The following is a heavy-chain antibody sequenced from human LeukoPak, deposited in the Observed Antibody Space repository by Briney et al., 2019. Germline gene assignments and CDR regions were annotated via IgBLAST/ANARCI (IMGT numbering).Heavy chain of an antibody. Sequence: GGSLRLSCAASGFTFSGSAMHWVRQASGKGLEWVGRIRSKANSYATAYAASVKGRFTISRDDSKNTAYLQMNSLKTEDTAVYYCARDDTMGRPLGAFDIWGQGTMVTVSS. V-gene: IGHV3-73*01. D-gene: IGHD1-26*01. CDR2: IRSKANSYAT. CDR1: GFTFSGSA. J-gene: IGHJ3*02. CDR3: ARDDTMGRPLGAFDI.